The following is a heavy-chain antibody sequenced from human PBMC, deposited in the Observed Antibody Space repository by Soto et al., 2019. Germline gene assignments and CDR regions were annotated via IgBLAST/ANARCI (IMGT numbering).Heavy chain of an antibody. CDR3: ARDQGDGYNFDY. J-gene: IGHJ4*02. V-gene: IGHV4-61*01. D-gene: IGHD5-12*01. Sequence: SEILSLTCTVSGGSISSSSYYWGWIRQPPGKGLEWIGYIYYSGSTNYNPSLKSRVTISVDTSKNQFSLKLSSVTAADTAVYYCARDQGDGYNFDYWGQGTLVTVSS. CDR1: GGSISSSSYY. CDR2: IYYSGST.